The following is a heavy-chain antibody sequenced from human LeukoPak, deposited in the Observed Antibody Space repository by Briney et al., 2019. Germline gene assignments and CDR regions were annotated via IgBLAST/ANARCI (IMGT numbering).Heavy chain of an antibody. J-gene: IGHJ4*02. V-gene: IGHV3-7*01. CDR1: ESTLGNYW. Sequence: GGPLNPSVPAPESTLGNYWMGWSAKPQGKGREWVANIKQDGSEEYYVDSVTGRFSISRDNAQNSLYLQMNSLRAEDTAVYYCARWATSFDLWGQGTLVTVSS. CDR3: ARWATSFDL. CDR2: IKQDGSEE.